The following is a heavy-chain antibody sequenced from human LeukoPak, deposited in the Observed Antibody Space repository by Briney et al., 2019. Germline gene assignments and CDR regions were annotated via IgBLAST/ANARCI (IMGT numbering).Heavy chain of an antibody. CDR3: ARTGYGSGHYYYYGMDV. J-gene: IGHJ6*02. D-gene: IGHD3-10*01. CDR2: IYSGGST. V-gene: IGHV3-53*01. Sequence: GGSLRLPCAASGFTVSSIYMSWVRQAPGKGLEWVSVIYSGGSTYYADSVKGRFAISRDNSKNTLFLQMNSLRAEDTAVYYCARTGYGSGHYYYYGMDVWGQGTMVTVSS. CDR1: GFTVSSIY.